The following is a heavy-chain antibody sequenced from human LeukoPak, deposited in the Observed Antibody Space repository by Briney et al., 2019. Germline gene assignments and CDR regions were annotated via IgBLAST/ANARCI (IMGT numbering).Heavy chain of an antibody. CDR2: IRYDGSNK. V-gene: IGHV3-30*02. Sequence: GGSLRLSCAASVFTFSSYGMHWVRQAPGKGLEWVAFIRYDGSNKYYADSVKGRFTISRDNSKNTLYLQMNSLRAEDTAVYYCVITDAVGALEIDYWGQGTLVTVSS. CDR3: VITDAVGALEIDY. D-gene: IGHD1-26*01. J-gene: IGHJ4*02. CDR1: VFTFSSYG.